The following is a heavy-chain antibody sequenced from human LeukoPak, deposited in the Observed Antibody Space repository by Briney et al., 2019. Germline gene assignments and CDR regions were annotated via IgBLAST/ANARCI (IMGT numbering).Heavy chain of an antibody. D-gene: IGHD6-25*01. J-gene: IGHJ4*02. Sequence: ASVKVSCKASGYTFTNFIINWVRQATGQGLEWLGWMNPYTGKTGYAQKFQGRVTFTGDTSIRTAYMEVSSLTSEDTAIYYCARAPIPFYYDSSAYYSDYWGQGTLVTVSS. V-gene: IGHV1-8*03. CDR1: GYTFTNFI. CDR2: MNPYTGKT. CDR3: ARAPIPFYYDSSAYYSDY.